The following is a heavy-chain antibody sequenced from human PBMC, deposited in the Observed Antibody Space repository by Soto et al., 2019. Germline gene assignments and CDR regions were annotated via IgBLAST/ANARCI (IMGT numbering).Heavy chain of an antibody. CDR3: ARSSPTYYYGMDV. D-gene: IGHD6-6*01. CDR2: INPNSGGT. CDR1: GYTFTGYY. J-gene: IGHJ6*02. Sequence: ASVKVSCRASGYTFTGYYMHWVRQAPGQGLEWMGWINPNSGGTNYAQKFQGWVTMTRDTSISTAYMELSRLRSDDTAVYYCARSSPTYYYGMDVWGQGTTVTVSS. V-gene: IGHV1-2*04.